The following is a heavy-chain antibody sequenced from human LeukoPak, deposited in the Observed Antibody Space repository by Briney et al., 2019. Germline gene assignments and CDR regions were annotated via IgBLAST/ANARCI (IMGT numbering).Heavy chain of an antibody. Sequence: SGPTLVKPTQTLTLACTFSVFSLSTSGVALHSIPQPPGNPLEWLALIYWNDDKRYSPSLKSRLTITKDTSKNQVVLTMTNMDPVDTATYYCALDSSGAVDYWGQGTLVTVSS. V-gene: IGHV2-5*01. D-gene: IGHD3-22*01. CDR3: ALDSSGAVDY. CDR1: VFSLSTSGVA. J-gene: IGHJ4*02. CDR2: IYWNDDK.